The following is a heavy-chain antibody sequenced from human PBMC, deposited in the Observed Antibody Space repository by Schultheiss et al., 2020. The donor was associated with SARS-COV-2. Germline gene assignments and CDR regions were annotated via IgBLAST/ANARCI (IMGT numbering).Heavy chain of an antibody. CDR1: GYTFTSYD. CDR2: MNPNSGNT. D-gene: IGHD3-3*01. Sequence: ASVKVSCKASGYTFTSYDINWVRKATGQGLEWMGWMNPNSGNTGYAQKFQGRVTMTRNTSISTAYMELSSLRSEDTAVYYCARGDFWSGYPPDYWGQGTLVTVSS. J-gene: IGHJ4*02. CDR3: ARGDFWSGYPPDY. V-gene: IGHV1-8*01.